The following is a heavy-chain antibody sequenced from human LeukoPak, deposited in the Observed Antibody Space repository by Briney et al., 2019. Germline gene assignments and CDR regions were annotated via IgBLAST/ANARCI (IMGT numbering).Heavy chain of an antibody. D-gene: IGHD6-19*01. V-gene: IGHV4-4*07. J-gene: IGHJ4*02. CDR3: ARGISGWYLFDY. Sequence: SETLSLTCTVSGGSISSYHWSWIRQPAGKGLQWIGRIYTSGSTNYNPSLKSRVTMSVDTSKNQFSLKLTSVTAADTAVYYCARGISGWYLFDYWGQGTLVTVSS. CDR1: GGSISSYH. CDR2: IYTSGST.